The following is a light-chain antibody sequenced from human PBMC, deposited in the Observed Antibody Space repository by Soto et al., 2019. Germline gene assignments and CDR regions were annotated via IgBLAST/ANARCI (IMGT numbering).Light chain of an antibody. CDR3: QQYNNWPLT. V-gene: IGKV3-15*01. CDR1: QSVSSN. CDR2: GAS. J-gene: IGKJ4*01. Sequence: ISSTRYPPTLSVSQVERATLSCRASQSVSSNLAWYQQKPGQAPRLLIYGASTRATGIPARFSGSGSGTEFTLTISSLQSEDFAVYYCQQYNNWPLTFGGGTKVDI.